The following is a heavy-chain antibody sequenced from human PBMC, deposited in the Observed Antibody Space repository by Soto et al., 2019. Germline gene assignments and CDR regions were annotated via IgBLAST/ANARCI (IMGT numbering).Heavy chain of an antibody. CDR3: AIGYCVQGYGAGTYFDY. CDR2: IYSGSTT. CDR1: GLSVGNNY. V-gene: IGHV3-66*01. J-gene: IGHJ4*02. D-gene: IGHD2-21*01. Sequence: EVQLVESGGGVVQPGGSLRLSCAASGLSVGNNYMSWVRQAPGKGLEWVSVIYSGSTTHYADSVKGRFSISRDSSRNTVYLQMNSLRVEDTAVEHCAIGYCVQGYGAGTYFDYWGQGTLVTVSS.